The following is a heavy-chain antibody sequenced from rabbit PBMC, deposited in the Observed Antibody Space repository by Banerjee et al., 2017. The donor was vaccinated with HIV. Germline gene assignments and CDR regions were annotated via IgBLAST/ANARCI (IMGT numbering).Heavy chain of an antibody. Sequence: QEQLEESGGDLVQPEGSLTLTCTASGFDLSSYYYMCWVRRAPGKGLEWIACIYAGSSGSTYYASWAKGRFTISKTSSTTVTLQMTSLTAADTATYFCARTYSGGTGYRYFNLWGQGTLVTVS. D-gene: IGHD7-1*01. CDR3: ARTYSGGTGYRYFNL. CDR2: IYAGSSGST. V-gene: IGHV1S45*01. CDR1: GFDLSSYYY. J-gene: IGHJ4*01.